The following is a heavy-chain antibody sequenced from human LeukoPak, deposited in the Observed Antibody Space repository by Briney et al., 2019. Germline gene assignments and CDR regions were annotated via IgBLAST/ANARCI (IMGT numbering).Heavy chain of an antibody. CDR2: INPKIGGT. CDR3: AREIGSGSFLDN. Sequence: GASVKVSCKASGYTFAGYYMHWVRQAPGQGLGWMGWINPKIGGTNYAQKFQGRVTMTRDTSISTAYMELSRLRSDDTAVYYCAREIGSGSFLDNWGQGTLVTVSS. CDR1: GYTFAGYY. J-gene: IGHJ4*02. D-gene: IGHD3-10*01. V-gene: IGHV1-2*02.